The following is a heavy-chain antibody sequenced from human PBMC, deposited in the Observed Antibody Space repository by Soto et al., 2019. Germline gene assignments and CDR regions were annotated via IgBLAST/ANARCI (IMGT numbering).Heavy chain of an antibody. V-gene: IGHV1-18*04. CDR3: ARAHSYGSDRFFDL. D-gene: IGHD5-18*01. Sequence: QVQLVQSGAEVRKPGASVKVSCTASGYTFTNYGITWVRQAPGQGLEWMGWISVNNGNTNYAQKVQGRVTMTTDTSTSTAYMELWRLSYDDTAVYYCARAHSYGSDRFFDLWGRGTLVTVSS. J-gene: IGHJ2*01. CDR2: ISVNNGNT. CDR1: GYTFTNYG.